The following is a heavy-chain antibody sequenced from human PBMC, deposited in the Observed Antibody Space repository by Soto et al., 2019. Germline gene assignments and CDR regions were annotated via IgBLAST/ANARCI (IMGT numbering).Heavy chain of an antibody. CDR2: IIPIFGTA. D-gene: IGHD2-2*01. J-gene: IGHJ6*02. V-gene: IGHV1-69*13. Sequence: SVKVSCKASGGTFSSYAISWVRQAPGQGLEWMGGIIPIFGTANYAQKFQGRVTITADESTSTAYMELSSLRSEDTAVYYCASPGSAKTPTCTSGYQLRPNPPGMDVWGQGTTVTVSS. CDR3: ASPGSAKTPTCTSGYQLRPNPPGMDV. CDR1: GGTFSSYA.